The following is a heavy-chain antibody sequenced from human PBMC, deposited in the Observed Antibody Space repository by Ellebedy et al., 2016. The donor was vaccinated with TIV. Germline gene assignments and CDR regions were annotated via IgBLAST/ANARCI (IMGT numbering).Heavy chain of an antibody. CDR2: IYPGDSDT. V-gene: IGHV5-51*01. Sequence: GESLKISCKGSGYNFTSYWIGWVRQVPGKGLEWRGIIYPGDSDTRYSPSFQGQVTISADKSITTAYLQWSSLKASDTAMYYCARRFSSLRFGVFDPWGQGTLVTVSS. CDR3: ARRFSSLRFGVFDP. J-gene: IGHJ5*02. CDR1: GYNFTSYW. D-gene: IGHD5/OR15-5a*01.